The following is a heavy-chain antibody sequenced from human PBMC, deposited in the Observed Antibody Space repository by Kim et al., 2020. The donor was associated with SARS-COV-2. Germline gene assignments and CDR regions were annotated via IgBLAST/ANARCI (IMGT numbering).Heavy chain of an antibody. V-gene: IGHV4-34*01. Sequence: LKSRVTISVDTSKNQFSLQLSSVTAADTAVYYWARGKSNPPVGGYYYMDVWGKGTTVTVSS. CDR3: ARGKSNPPVGGYYYMDV. J-gene: IGHJ6*03. D-gene: IGHD3-10*01.